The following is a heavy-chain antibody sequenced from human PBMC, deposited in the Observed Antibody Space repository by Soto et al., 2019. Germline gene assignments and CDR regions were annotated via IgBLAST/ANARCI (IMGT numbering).Heavy chain of an antibody. CDR2: INPNSGGT. D-gene: IGHD6-19*01. CDR3: ASLAVPEAPSWIDF. CDR1: GYTFTGSY. Sequence: ASVKVSCKASGYTFTGSYMHWVRQAPGQGLEWMGWINPNSGGTNYAQKFQGRVTMTRDTSISTAYMELSRLRSDDTAVYYCASLAVPEAPSWIDFRGKGILVTLSS. J-gene: IGHJ5*01. V-gene: IGHV1-2*02.